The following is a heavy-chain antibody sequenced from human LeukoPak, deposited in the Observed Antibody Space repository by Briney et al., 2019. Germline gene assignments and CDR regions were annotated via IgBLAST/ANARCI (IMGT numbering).Heavy chain of an antibody. CDR1: GFTFDDYA. CDR2: ISWNSGSI. J-gene: IGHJ3*02. V-gene: IGHV3-9*01. Sequence: QPGRSLRLSCAASGFTFDDYAMHWVRQAPGKGLEWVSGISWNSGSIGYADSVKGRFTISRDNAKNSLYLQMNSLRAEDTALYYCAKDLQSSSSRAFDIWGQGTMVTVSS. CDR3: AKDLQSSSSRAFDI. D-gene: IGHD6-13*01.